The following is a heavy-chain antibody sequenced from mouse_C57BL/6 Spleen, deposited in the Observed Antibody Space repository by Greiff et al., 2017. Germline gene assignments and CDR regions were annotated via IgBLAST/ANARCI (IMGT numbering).Heavy chain of an antibody. V-gene: IGHV14-3*01. Sequence: VQLKESVAELVRPGASVKLSCTASGFNIKNTYMHWVKQRPEQGLEWIGRIDPANGNTKYAPKFQGKATITADTSSNTAYLQLSSLTSEDTAIYYCAKGAAQAYLYDFDYWGQGTTLTVSS. D-gene: IGHD3-2*02. J-gene: IGHJ2*01. CDR3: AKGAAQAYLYDFDY. CDR1: GFNIKNTY. CDR2: IDPANGNT.